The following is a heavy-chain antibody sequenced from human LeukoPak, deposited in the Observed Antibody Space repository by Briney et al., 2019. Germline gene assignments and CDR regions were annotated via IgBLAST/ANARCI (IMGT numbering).Heavy chain of an antibody. CDR1: GYSFTSYW. Sequence: GESLKISCKGSGYSFTSYWIGWVRRMPGKGLEWMGIIYPGDSDTRYSPSFQGQVTISADKSISTAYLQWSSLKASDTAMYYCARSLVYDSSGYYVTDAFDIWGQGTMVTVSS. D-gene: IGHD3-22*01. CDR3: ARSLVYDSSGYYVTDAFDI. J-gene: IGHJ3*02. CDR2: IYPGDSDT. V-gene: IGHV5-51*01.